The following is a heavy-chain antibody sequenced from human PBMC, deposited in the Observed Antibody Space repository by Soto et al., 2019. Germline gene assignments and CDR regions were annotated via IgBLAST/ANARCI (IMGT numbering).Heavy chain of an antibody. J-gene: IGHJ4*02. D-gene: IGHD3-10*01. CDR1: GGTFSSYA. Sequence: QVQLVQSGADVKKPGSSVKVSCKASGGTFSSYAISWVRQAPGQGLEWMGGIIPIFGTANYAQKFQGRVTITADESTSTAYMELSSLRSEDTAVSYCASYFQGGEVNSFDYWGQGTLVTVSS. V-gene: IGHV1-69*01. CDR2: IIPIFGTA. CDR3: ASYFQGGEVNSFDY.